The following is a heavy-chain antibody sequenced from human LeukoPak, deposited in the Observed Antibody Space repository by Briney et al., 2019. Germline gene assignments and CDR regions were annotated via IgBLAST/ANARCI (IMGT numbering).Heavy chain of an antibody. CDR3: ARGPGYYDSSGYYSGPFDY. D-gene: IGHD3-22*01. CDR2: IYYSGST. CDR1: GGSISSGGYY. Sequence: PSETLSLTCTVYGGSISSGGYYWSWIRQHPGKGLEWIGYIYYSGSTYYNPSLRSRVTISVDTSKSQFSLKLSSVTAADTAVYYCARGPGYYDSSGYYSGPFDYWGQGTLVTVSS. V-gene: IGHV4-31*03. J-gene: IGHJ4*02.